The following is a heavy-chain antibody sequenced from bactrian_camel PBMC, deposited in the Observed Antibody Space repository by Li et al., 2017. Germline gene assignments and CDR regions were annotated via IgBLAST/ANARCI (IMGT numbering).Heavy chain of an antibody. CDR2: IDGDGTT. Sequence: HVQLVESGGGSVQAGGSLRLSCAIPGRMYINYCAGWFRQAPGKEREGVAAIDGDGTTSYADSVKGRFAISRDNAKRTLYLEMNDLNIEDTAMYFCAAEHSRGLRTSDYCYRSLGIYGYWGHQGTQVTVS. D-gene: IGHD3*01. J-gene: IGHJ4*01. V-gene: IGHV3S53*01. CDR1: GRMYINYC.